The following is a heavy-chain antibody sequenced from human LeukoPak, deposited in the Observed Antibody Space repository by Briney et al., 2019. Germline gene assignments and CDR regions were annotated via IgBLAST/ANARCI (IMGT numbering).Heavy chain of an antibody. D-gene: IGHD2-15*01. J-gene: IGHJ4*02. CDR3: AKWGCSGGSCYPFDY. CDR1: GFTFSSYA. Sequence: HPGGSLRLSCAASGFTFSSYAMAWVRQAPGKGLEWVSAISGSRNNTYYADSVKDRFTISRDNSKNTLYLQMNILRAEDTAIYYCAKWGCSGGSCYPFDYWGQGTLVTVSS. CDR2: ISGSRNNT. V-gene: IGHV3-23*01.